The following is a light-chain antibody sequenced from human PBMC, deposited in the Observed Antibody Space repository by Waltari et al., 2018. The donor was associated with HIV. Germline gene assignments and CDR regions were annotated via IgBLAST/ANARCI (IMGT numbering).Light chain of an antibody. CDR1: SSDARRYNI. CDR2: EGS. Sequence: QSALPQPASVSGSPGQSITSPCTGTSSDARRYNIVSWYQQHPGKAPKLMIYEGSKRPSGVSNRFSGSKSGNTASLTISGLQAEDEADYYCCSYAGTNWVFGGGTKLTVL. CDR3: CSYAGTNWV. J-gene: IGLJ3*02. V-gene: IGLV2-23*01.